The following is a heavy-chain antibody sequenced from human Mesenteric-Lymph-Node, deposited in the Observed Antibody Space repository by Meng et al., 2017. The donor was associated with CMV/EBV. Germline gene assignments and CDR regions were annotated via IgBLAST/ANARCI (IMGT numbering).Heavy chain of an antibody. Sequence: GGSLRLSCAASGFTFSSYAMHWVRQAPGKGLEWVAVISYDGSNKYYADSVKGRFTISRDNSKNTLYLQMNSLRAEDTAVYYCARVGPAGYYYYGMDVWGQGTTVTVSS. V-gene: IGHV3-30-3*01. J-gene: IGHJ6*02. CDR2: ISYDGSNK. CDR1: GFTFSSYA. CDR3: ARVGPAGYYYYGMDV. D-gene: IGHD2-2*01.